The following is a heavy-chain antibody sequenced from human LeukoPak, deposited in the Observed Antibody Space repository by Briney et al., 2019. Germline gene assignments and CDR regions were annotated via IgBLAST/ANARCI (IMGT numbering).Heavy chain of an antibody. V-gene: IGHV3-30-3*01. J-gene: IGHJ5*02. CDR3: AKAATAAGPKNWFDP. Sequence: GALRLSCAASGFTFSSYAMHWVRPAPGKGLEWVAVISYDGSNKYYADSVKGRFTISRDNSKNTLYLQMNSLGAEDTAVYYCAKAATAAGPKNWFDPWGQGTLVTVSS. CDR1: GFTFSSYA. D-gene: IGHD6-13*01. CDR2: ISYDGSNK.